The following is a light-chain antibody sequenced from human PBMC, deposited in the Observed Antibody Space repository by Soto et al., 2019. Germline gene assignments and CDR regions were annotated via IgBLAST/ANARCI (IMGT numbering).Light chain of an antibody. CDR2: AAS. J-gene: IGKJ5*01. CDR3: EQSYSMAVT. CDR1: QVISGL. V-gene: IGKV1-39*01. Sequence: DNQRSQSPCTLAVSVKNIDIVARRASQVISGLLNWFQQKPGKAPRLLIYAASTLQSGVPSKFRGGASVKYLNLTSSGLQLEDCGTYYCEQSYSMAVTFGHGTRLEIK.